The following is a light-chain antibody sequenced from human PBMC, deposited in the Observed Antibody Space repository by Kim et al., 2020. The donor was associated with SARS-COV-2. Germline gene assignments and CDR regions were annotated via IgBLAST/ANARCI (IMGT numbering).Light chain of an antibody. CDR3: QSYDSSLSGWV. Sequence: QRVTISCTGSSSNIGAGYGVHWYQLLPGTAPKLLIFGNTNRPSGVPDRFSGSKSGTSASLAITGLQAEDEADYYCQSYDSSLSGWVFGGGTQLTVL. CDR2: GNT. J-gene: IGLJ3*02. V-gene: IGLV1-40*01. CDR1: SSNIGAGYG.